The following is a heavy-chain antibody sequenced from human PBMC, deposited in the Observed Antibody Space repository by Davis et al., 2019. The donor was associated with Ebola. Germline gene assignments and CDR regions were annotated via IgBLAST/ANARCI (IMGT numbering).Heavy chain of an antibody. CDR3: ARGGWDDFWSGYHYGMDV. V-gene: IGHV3-7*03. J-gene: IGHJ6*02. D-gene: IGHD3-3*01. Sequence: GESLMISCAASGFTFSSYWMSWVRQAPGKGLEWVANIKQDGSEKYYVDSVKGRFTISRDNAKNSLYLQMNSLRAEDTAVYYCARGGWDDFWSGYHYGMDVWGQGTTVTVSS. CDR2: IKQDGSEK. CDR1: GFTFSSYW.